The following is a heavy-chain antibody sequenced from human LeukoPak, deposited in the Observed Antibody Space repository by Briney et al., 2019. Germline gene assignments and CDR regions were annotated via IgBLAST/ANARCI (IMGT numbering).Heavy chain of an antibody. CDR3: ARVAYYYDSGGFYLNYYYGMDV. Sequence: ASVKVSCKASGYTFTSYGISWVRQSPGQGLEWMGWMNPKSGRTGYAQKFQGRVTMTRNTSISTAYMELSSLRSEDTAVYYCARVAYYYDSGGFYLNYYYGMDVWGQGTTVTASS. J-gene: IGHJ6*02. D-gene: IGHD3-22*01. V-gene: IGHV1-8*02. CDR1: GYTFTSYG. CDR2: MNPKSGRT.